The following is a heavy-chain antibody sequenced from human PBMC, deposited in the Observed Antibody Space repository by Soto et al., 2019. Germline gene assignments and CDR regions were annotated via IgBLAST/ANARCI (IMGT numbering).Heavy chain of an antibody. V-gene: IGHV4-34*01. CDR2: LHQSGGT. CDR3: ARNDSDGWSGESLDV. CDR1: GDSLRGQS. D-gene: IGHD6-19*01. Sequence: QVQLQQWGAGLLKASETLFLICAVVGDSLRGQSWNWIRQSPGKGLEWNRELHQSGGTYYNPSLKTRAIISDDTSKNQYSLILTSVTAAYTAVYYCARNDSDGWSGESLDVWAQGTTVTVSS. J-gene: IGHJ6*02.